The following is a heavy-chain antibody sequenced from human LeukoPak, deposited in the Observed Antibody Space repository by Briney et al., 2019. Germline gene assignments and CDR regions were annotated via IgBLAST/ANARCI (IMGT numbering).Heavy chain of an antibody. CDR2: IYYSGST. J-gene: IGHJ1*01. V-gene: IGHV4-39*02. Sequence: SETLSLTCTLSGDYISSSSYYWGWIRQPPGKGLEWIGDIYYSGSTYYNASLKSRVTISIDTSNNHFSLHLSSLTAADTALYYCARRRYYDSTGYLDWGHGTLVTVSS. D-gene: IGHD3-22*01. CDR1: GDYISSSSYY. CDR3: ARRRYYDSTGYLD.